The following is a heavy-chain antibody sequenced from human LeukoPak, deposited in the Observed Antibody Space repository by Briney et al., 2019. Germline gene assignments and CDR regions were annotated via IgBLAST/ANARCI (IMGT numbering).Heavy chain of an antibody. Sequence: GGSLRLSCAASGFTFSNYWMSWVRQAPGKGLEWVGNIKQDGSDKYYIDSVKGRFTISRDNAKNSLYLQMNSLRAEDTAVYYCARRTVVGSYFDYWGQGTPVTVSS. CDR1: GFTFSNYW. D-gene: IGHD4-23*01. CDR3: ARRTVVGSYFDY. CDR2: IKQDGSDK. J-gene: IGHJ4*02. V-gene: IGHV3-7*03.